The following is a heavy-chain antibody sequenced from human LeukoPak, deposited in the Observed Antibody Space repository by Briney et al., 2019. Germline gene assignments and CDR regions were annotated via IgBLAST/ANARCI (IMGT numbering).Heavy chain of an antibody. V-gene: IGHV3-21*01. CDR3: AGDSSGYETPAFDY. CDR2: ISGSGGST. J-gene: IGHJ4*02. CDR1: GFTFSSYA. D-gene: IGHD3-22*01. Sequence: PGGSLRLSCSASGFTFSSYAMHWVRQAPGKGLEWVSAISGSGGSTYYADSVKGRFTISRDNAKNSLYLQMNSLRAEDTAVYYCAGDSSGYETPAFDYWGQGTLVTVSS.